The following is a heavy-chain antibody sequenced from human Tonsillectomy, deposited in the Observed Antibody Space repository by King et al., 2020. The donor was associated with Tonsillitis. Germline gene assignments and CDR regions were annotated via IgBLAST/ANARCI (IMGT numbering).Heavy chain of an antibody. J-gene: IGHJ3*02. Sequence: VQLQESGPGLVKPSQTLSLTCTVSGGSISSGRYYWSWIRQPAGKGLEWIGRIYPRGSTNYNPPLKNQVTMSVDTYKNQFSLKVDSVTAADTAGYYCARASAREDAFDIWGQGTMVTVSS. CDR3: ARASAREDAFDI. CDR1: GGSISSGRYY. V-gene: IGHV4-61*02. CDR2: IYPRGST.